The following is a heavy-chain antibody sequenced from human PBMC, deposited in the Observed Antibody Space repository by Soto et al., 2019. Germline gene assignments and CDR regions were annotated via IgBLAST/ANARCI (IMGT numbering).Heavy chain of an antibody. CDR3: ARDLGVGMEDY. D-gene: IGHD3-10*01. Sequence: ASVKFSCKASGYTFTNYGFSWVRQAPGQGLEWMGWISAYNGNTKYAQKLQGRVTMTTDTSTSTAYMELRSLRSDDTAVYYCARDLGVGMEDYWGQGAPVTVSS. CDR2: ISAYNGNT. CDR1: GYTFTNYG. V-gene: IGHV1-18*01. J-gene: IGHJ4*02.